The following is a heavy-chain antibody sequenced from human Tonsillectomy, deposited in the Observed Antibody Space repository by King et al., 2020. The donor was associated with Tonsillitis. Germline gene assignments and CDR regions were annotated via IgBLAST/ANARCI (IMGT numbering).Heavy chain of an antibody. J-gene: IGHJ4*02. CDR1: GFTFSDHY. CDR3: ARSQRGEPYDY. D-gene: IGHD3-16*01. V-gene: IGHV3-72*01. Sequence: VQLVESGGGLVQPGGSLRLSCAASGFTFSDHYMDWVRQAPGKGLEWVGRTRNKANSYTTEYAASVKGRFTISRDDSKNSLYLQMNSLKTEDTAVYYCARSQRGEPYDYWGQGTLVTVSS. CDR2: TRNKANSYTT.